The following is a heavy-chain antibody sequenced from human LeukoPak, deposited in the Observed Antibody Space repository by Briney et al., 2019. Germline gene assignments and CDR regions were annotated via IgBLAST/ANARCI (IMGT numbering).Heavy chain of an antibody. CDR3: GIGVVPGTLGF. V-gene: IGHV3-73*01. D-gene: IGHD6-19*01. Sequence: QSGGSLRLSCAASGFTVSDHYMTWVRQAPGKGLEWVGRIRSKTNNFATTYHPSVTGRFTMSRDDSKNTAYLQINSLKTEDTAVYYCGIGVVPGTLGFWGQGTLVTVSS. CDR1: GFTVSDHY. CDR2: IRSKTNNFAT. J-gene: IGHJ4*02.